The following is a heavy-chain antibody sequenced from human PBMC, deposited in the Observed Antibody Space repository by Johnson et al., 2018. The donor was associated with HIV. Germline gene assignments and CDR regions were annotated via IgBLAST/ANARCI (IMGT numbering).Heavy chain of an antibody. D-gene: IGHD5-18*01. CDR2: ISSSGGSI. Sequence: VQLVESGGGLVQSGGSLRLSCAASGFTFSTYSMNWVRQAPGKGLGWDSSISSSGGSIYYADSVKGRFTISRDNAKNPLYLQMNSLRAEDTAVYYCAKDWEMSYGRDALDIWGQGTMVTVSS. J-gene: IGHJ3*02. V-gene: IGHV3-23*04. CDR3: AKDWEMSYGRDALDI. CDR1: GFTFSTYS.